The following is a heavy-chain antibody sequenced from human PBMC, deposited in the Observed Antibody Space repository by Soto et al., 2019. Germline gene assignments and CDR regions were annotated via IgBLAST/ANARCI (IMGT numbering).Heavy chain of an antibody. CDR3: ARRYSSAFDI. Sequence: SETLSLTCTVSGGSISNGYYYWSWVRQNPGKGLEWIGHIYHSGRTYYNPSLKSRVTISVDTSKNQFSLKLSSVTAADTAVYYCARRYSSAFDIWGQGTMVTVSS. D-gene: IGHD6-13*01. CDR2: IYHSGRT. CDR1: GGSISNGYYY. J-gene: IGHJ3*02. V-gene: IGHV4-31*03.